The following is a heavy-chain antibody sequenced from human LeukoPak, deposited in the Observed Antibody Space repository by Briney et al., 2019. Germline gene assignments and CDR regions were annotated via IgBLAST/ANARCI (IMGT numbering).Heavy chain of an antibody. D-gene: IGHD5-18*01. V-gene: IGHV1-18*01. CDR1: GYTFTSDG. CDR3: ARQVDTTMALPDY. J-gene: IGHJ4*02. CDR2: ISTYNYNT. Sequence: GASVKVSCKTSGYTFTSDGERWGGQAGGQRLQGMGWISTYNYNTNYAQKFRGRVTLTKDTSTSTVYMELRSLRSDDTALYYCARQVDTTMALPDYWGQGTLVTVSS.